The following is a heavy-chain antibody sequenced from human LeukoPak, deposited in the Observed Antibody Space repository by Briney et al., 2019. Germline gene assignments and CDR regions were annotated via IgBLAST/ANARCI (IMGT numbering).Heavy chain of an antibody. CDR1: GGSISSSSYY. CDR2: IYYSGST. Sequence: SETLSLTCTVSGGSISSSSYYWGWIRQHPGKGLEWIGYIYYSGSTYYNPSLKSRVTISVDTSKNQFSLKLSSVTAADTAVYYCARDAGNNQYYYDSSGYYYFDYWGQGTLVTVSS. V-gene: IGHV4-31*03. CDR3: ARDAGNNQYYYDSSGYYYFDY. J-gene: IGHJ4*02. D-gene: IGHD3-22*01.